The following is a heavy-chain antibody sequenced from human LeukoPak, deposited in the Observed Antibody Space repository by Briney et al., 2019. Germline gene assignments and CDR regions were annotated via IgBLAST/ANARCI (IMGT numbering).Heavy chain of an antibody. D-gene: IGHD2-21*01. CDR2: IIPILGIA. J-gene: IGHJ6*02. CDR3: ARGVMAYYYYGMDV. Sequence: ASVKVSCKASGGTFSSYAISWVRQAPGQGLEWMGRIIPILGIANYPQKFQGRVTITADKSTSTAYMELSSLRSEDTAVYYCARGVMAYYYYGMDVWGQGTTVTVSS. CDR1: GGTFSSYA. V-gene: IGHV1-69*04.